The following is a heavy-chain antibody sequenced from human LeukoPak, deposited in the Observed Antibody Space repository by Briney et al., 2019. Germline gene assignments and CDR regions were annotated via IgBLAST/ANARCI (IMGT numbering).Heavy chain of an antibody. Sequence: PGGSLRVSCAASGFTFSSYAMSWVRQAPGKGLEWVSVISGSGGSTEYADSVKGRFTTSRDNSKNTLYLQMNSLRAEDTAVYYCAKDPTTGTTPNWFDPWGQGTLVTVSS. CDR2: ISGSGGST. D-gene: IGHD1-1*01. CDR3: AKDPTTGTTPNWFDP. J-gene: IGHJ5*02. CDR1: GFTFSSYA. V-gene: IGHV3-23*01.